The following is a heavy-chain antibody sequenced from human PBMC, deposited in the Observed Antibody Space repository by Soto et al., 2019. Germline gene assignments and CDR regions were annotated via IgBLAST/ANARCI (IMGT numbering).Heavy chain of an antibody. CDR3: ARIKLGYTYGSILDF. D-gene: IGHD5-18*01. V-gene: IGHV4-59*01. CDR2: IFYSGNT. CDR1: GGSIDHYY. Sequence: SETLSLTCSVSGGSIDHYYWGWIRQPPGKGLEFIGYIFYSGNTKYSPSLKSRLTISVDTSQNQFSLKLRSVTAADTATYYCARIKLGYTYGSILDFWGQGILVTVSS. J-gene: IGHJ4*02.